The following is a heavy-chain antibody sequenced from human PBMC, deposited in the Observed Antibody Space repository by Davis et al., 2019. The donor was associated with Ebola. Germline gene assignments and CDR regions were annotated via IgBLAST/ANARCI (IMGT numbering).Heavy chain of an antibody. V-gene: IGHV1-69*02. J-gene: IGHJ6*04. Sequence: SVKVSCKASGGTFSSYTISWVRQAPGQGLEWMGRIIPILGIANYAQKLQGRVTMTTDTSTSTAYMELRSLRSDDTAVYYCARALELWLRGSYYYYGMDVWGKGTTVTVSS. CDR2: IIPILGIA. CDR3: ARALELWLRGSYYYYGMDV. D-gene: IGHD5-18*01. CDR1: GGTFSSYT.